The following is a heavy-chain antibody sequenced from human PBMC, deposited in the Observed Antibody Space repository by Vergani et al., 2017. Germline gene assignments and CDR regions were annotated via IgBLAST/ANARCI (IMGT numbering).Heavy chain of an antibody. CDR1: GFTFSSYG. CDR2: IWYDGSNK. D-gene: IGHD3-10*01. Sequence: QVQLVESGGGVVQPGRSLRLSCAASGFTFSSYGMHWVRQAPGKGLEWVAVIWYDGSNKYYADSVKGRFTISRDNSKNTLYLQMNSLRAEDTAVYYCAKSGILWFGELSGGDYWGQGTLVTVSS. CDR3: AKSGILWFGELSGGDY. J-gene: IGHJ4*02. V-gene: IGHV3-33*06.